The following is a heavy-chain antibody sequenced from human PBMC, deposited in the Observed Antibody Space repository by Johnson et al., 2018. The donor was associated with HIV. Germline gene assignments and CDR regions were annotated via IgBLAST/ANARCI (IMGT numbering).Heavy chain of an antibody. Sequence: VHLVESGGGLVQPGGSLRLSCAASGFTFSSYDMHWVRQATGKGLEWVSAIGTAGDTYYPGSVKGRFTISRENAKNSLYPQMNSLRAGDTAVYYCARAQFAVDDAFDIWGQGTMVTVSS. D-gene: IGHD6-19*01. J-gene: IGHJ3*02. CDR1: GFTFSSYD. CDR3: ARAQFAVDDAFDI. CDR2: IGTAGDT. V-gene: IGHV3-13*01.